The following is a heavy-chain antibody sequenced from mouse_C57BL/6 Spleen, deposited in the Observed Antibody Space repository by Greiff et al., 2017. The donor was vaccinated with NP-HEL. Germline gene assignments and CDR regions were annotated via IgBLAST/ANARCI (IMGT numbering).Heavy chain of an antibody. J-gene: IGHJ4*01. CDR2: IYPGDGDT. Sequence: VQLQQSGPELVKPGASVKISCKASGYAFSSSWMNWVKQRPGKGLEWIGRIYPGDGDTNYNGKFKGKATLTADKSSSTAYMQLSSLTSEDSAVYFCARGERVDYWGQGTSVTVSS. V-gene: IGHV1-82*01. CDR1: GYAFSSSW. CDR3: ARGERVDY.